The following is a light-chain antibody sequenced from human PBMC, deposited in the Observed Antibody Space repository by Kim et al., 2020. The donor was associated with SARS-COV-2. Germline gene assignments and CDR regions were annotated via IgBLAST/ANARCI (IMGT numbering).Light chain of an antibody. CDR3: QQRSKWPLT. V-gene: IGKV3-11*01. J-gene: IGKJ4*01. CDR1: QSVSIF. CDR2: HTS. Sequence: LSPGERASLTCRASQSVSIFLALYQQKPGQAPRLLIYHTSNRAPGIPGRFSGSGSGTDFTLTISSLEPEDFAVYYCQQRSKWPLTFGGGTKVDIK.